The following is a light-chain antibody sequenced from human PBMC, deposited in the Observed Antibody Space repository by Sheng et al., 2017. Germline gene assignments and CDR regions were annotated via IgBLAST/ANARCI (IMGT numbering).Light chain of an antibody. CDR2: EVS. Sequence: DIVMTQSPITLPVTPGEPASISCRSSQSLLHVSGYNYFSWYLQKPGQPPQLLIYEVSNRFSGVPDRFSGTGSGTNFTLKISRVEAADVGVYYCMQSLQFPITFGQGTRLDIQ. J-gene: IGKJ5*01. CDR3: MQSLQFPIT. V-gene: IGKV2D-29*01. CDR1: QSLLHVSGYNY.